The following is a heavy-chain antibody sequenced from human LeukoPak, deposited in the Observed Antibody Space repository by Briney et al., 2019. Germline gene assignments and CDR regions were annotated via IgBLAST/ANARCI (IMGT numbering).Heavy chain of an antibody. Sequence: ASVKVSCKASGYMFNAYGISWVRQAPGQGLEWMGWISNYNGNTNYPQKIQGRVTVTTDTSTTTAYMELTSLTSDDTAMYYCARDRGPAKFMGYDSSGYYFGDDFDYWGQGTLVTVSS. V-gene: IGHV1-18*04. D-gene: IGHD3-22*01. CDR2: ISNYNGNT. J-gene: IGHJ4*02. CDR1: GYMFNAYG. CDR3: ARDRGPAKFMGYDSSGYYFGDDFDY.